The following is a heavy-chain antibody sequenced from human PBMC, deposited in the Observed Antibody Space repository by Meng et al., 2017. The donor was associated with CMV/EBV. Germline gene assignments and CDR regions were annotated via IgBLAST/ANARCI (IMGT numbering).Heavy chain of an antibody. CDR1: GLTISNYW. CDR2: IKKDGSEK. CDR3: RLGHYSQD. V-gene: IGHV3-7*02. Sequence: YLGGFGGGLVQTWGSPTLSRAASGLTISNYWMSWVRQAPGKGLEWVANIKKDGSEKYYVDSVKGRFSISRDNADNSLYLQMNNLRAEDTAVYYCRLGHYSQDWGQGTLVTVSS. D-gene: IGHD4-17*01. J-gene: IGHJ4*02.